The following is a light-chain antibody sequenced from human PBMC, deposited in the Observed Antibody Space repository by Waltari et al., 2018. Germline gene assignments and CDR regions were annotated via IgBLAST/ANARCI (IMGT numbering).Light chain of an antibody. CDR3: CSYAGSSTLV. J-gene: IGLJ2*01. CDR1: SSDVGCYNL. Sequence: QSALTQPASVSGSPRQSITIPFPRTSSDVGCYNLVSWYQQHPGKAPKLMIYEVSKRPSGVSNRFSGSKSGNTASLTISGLQAEDEADYYCCSYAGSSTLVFGGGTKLTVL. V-gene: IGLV2-23*02. CDR2: EVS.